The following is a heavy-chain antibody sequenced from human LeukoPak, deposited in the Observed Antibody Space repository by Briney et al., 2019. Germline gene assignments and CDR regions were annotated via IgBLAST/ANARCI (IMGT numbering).Heavy chain of an antibody. J-gene: IGHJ4*02. Sequence: SQTLSLTCVISGDSVSRTNAAWNWIRQSPSRGLEWLGRTYYRTKWYSDSAVSVKSRIIINPDTSKNQFSLQLSSVTPEDTAVYYCARGGSGMTVALFDQWGQGTPATVSS. CDR3: ARGGSGMTVALFDQ. CDR1: GDSVSRTNAA. CDR2: TYYRTKWYS. V-gene: IGHV6-1*01. D-gene: IGHD6-19*01.